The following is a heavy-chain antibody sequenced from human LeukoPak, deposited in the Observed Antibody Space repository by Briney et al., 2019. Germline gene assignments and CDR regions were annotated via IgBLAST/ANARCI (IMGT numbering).Heavy chain of an antibody. CDR2: FDPEDGET. Sequence: ASVKVSCKVSGYTLTELSMHWVRQAPGKGLEWMGGFDPEDGETIYAQKFQGRVTMTEDTSTDTAYMELSSLRSEDTAVYYCAANDYGDYFGLEKEYWGQGTLVTVPS. CDR3: AANDYGDYFGLEKEY. CDR1: GYTLTELS. D-gene: IGHD4-17*01. J-gene: IGHJ4*02. V-gene: IGHV1-24*01.